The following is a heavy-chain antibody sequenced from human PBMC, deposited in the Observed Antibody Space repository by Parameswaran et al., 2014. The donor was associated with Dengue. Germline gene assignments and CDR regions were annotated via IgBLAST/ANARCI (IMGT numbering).Heavy chain of an antibody. CDR3: ARDLMGYCSGGSCVTPVAFDI. Sequence: GKGLEWIGRIYTSGSTNYNPSLKSRVTMSVDTSKNQFSLKLSSVTAADTAVYYCARDLMGYCSGGSCVTPVAFDIWGQGTMVTVSS. V-gene: IGHV4-4*07. CDR2: IYTSGST. D-gene: IGHD2-15*01. J-gene: IGHJ3*02.